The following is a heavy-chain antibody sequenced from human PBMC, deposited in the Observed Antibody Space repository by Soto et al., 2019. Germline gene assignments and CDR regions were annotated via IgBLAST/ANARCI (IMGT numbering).Heavy chain of an antibody. D-gene: IGHD7-27*01. CDR3: ARLPGEAFDI. J-gene: IGHJ3*02. V-gene: IGHV3-21*01. CDR1: GFTFSSYS. Sequence: EVQLVESGGGLVKPGGSLRLSCAASGFTFSSYSMKWVRQAPGKGLEWVSSISSSSSYIYYADSVKGRFTISRDNAKNSLYLQMNSLRAEDTAVYYCARLPGEAFDIWGQGTMVTASS. CDR2: ISSSSSYI.